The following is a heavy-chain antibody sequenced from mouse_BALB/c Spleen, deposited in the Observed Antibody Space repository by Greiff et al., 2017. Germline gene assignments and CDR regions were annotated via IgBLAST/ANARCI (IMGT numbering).Heavy chain of an antibody. CDR3: ATIYDGYPYYAMDY. J-gene: IGHJ4*01. V-gene: IGHV1-63*01. CDR2: IYPGSGNT. CDR1: GYAFTNYW. Sequence: QVQLQQSGAELVRPGTSVKISCKASGYAFTNYWLGWVKQRPGHGLEWIGDIYPGSGNTYYNEKFKGKATLTADKSSSTAYMQLSSLTSEDSAVYFCATIYDGYPYYAMDYWGQGTSVTVSS. D-gene: IGHD2-3*01.